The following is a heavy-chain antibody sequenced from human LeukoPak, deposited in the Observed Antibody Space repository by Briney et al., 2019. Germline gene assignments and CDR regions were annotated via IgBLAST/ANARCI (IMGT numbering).Heavy chain of an antibody. D-gene: IGHD3-10*01. CDR3: ARQGSYFQGWFDP. Sequence: PSETLSLTCTVSGGSISSYYWSWIRQPPGKGLEWIGSIYHSGSTYYNPSLKSRVTISVDTSKNQFSLKLRSVTAADTAVYYCARQGSYFQGWFDPWGQGTLVTVSS. J-gene: IGHJ5*02. CDR1: GGSISSYY. V-gene: IGHV4-59*08. CDR2: IYHSGST.